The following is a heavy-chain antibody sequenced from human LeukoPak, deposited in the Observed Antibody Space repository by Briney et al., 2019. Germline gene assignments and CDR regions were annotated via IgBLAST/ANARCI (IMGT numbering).Heavy chain of an antibody. CDR3: ARSGVVRTNWFDP. V-gene: IGHV4-38-2*02. J-gene: IGHJ5*02. D-gene: IGHD3-3*01. CDR2: IYHSGST. Sequence: SETLSLTCTVSGYSISSGYYWGWIRQPPGKGLEWIGSIYHSGSTYYNPSLKSRVTISVDTSKNQFSLKLSSVTAADTAVYYCARSGVVRTNWFDPWGQGTLVTVSS. CDR1: GYSISSGYY.